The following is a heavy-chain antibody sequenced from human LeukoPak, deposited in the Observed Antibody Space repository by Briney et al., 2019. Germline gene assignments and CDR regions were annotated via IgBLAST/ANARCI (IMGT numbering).Heavy chain of an antibody. D-gene: IGHD3-3*01. CDR1: GYTFTSYD. J-gene: IGHJ3*02. V-gene: IGHV1-8*01. CDR3: ARGLGFWPENAFDI. Sequence: GASVKVSCKASGYTFTSYDINWVRQATGQGLEWMGWMNPNSGNTGYAQKFQGRVTMTRNTSISTAYMELSSLRSEDTAVYYCARGLGFWPENAFDIWGQGTMVTVSS. CDR2: MNPNSGNT.